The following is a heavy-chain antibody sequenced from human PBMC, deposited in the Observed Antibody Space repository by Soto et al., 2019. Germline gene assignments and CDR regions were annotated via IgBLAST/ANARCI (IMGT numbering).Heavy chain of an antibody. CDR2: ITTAGDT. CDR3: ARELHGGSYGMDD. CDR1: GFTFSNYD. J-gene: IGHJ6*02. Sequence: GGSLRLSCAASGFTFSNYDMHWVRQVTGKGLEWVSGITTAGDTYYPGSVKGRFTISREKAKNSLYLQMNSLSAGDTAVYYCARELHGGSYGMDDWGQGTTVTVSS. V-gene: IGHV3-13*01.